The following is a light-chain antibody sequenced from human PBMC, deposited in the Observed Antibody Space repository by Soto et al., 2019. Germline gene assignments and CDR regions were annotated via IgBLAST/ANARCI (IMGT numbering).Light chain of an antibody. CDR2: AES. V-gene: IGKV1-27*01. CDR3: QKYTSAPLT. CDR1: QGISNY. Sequence: DIQMTQSPSSLSASVGDRVTITCRARQGISNYLAWYQQKPGKVPMLLIYAESPLQSGVPSRFSGSGSGTDFTLTISSLQPEDGATYYCQKYTSAPLTFGGGTKVEIK. J-gene: IGKJ4*01.